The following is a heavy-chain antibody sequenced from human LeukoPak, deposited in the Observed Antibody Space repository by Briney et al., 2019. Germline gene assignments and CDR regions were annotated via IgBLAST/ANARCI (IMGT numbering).Heavy chain of an antibody. D-gene: IGHD3-22*01. CDR1: GGSISSYY. J-gene: IGHJ3*02. CDR2: IYYSGST. Sequence: ASETLSLTCTVSGGSISSYYWSWIRQPPGKGLEWIGYIYYSGSTNYNPSLKSRVTISVDTSKNQFSLKLSSVTAADTAVYYCARGTYYYDSSGYYSWAFDIWGQGTMVTVSS. CDR3: ARGTYYYDSSGYYSWAFDI. V-gene: IGHV4-59*01.